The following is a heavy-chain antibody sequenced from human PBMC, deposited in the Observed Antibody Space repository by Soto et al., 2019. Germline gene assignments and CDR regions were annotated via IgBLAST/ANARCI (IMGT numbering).Heavy chain of an antibody. Sequence: SETLSLTCTVSGGSIYFYYWSWIRQAPGKRLEWIGYIYDSGRTTYNPSLKSRVTISVDTSKKQFSLKLSSVTSADTAVFYCARSQWLSGGAFMDVWGPGTTVTASS. CDR1: GGSIYFYY. V-gene: IGHV4-59*01. CDR3: ARSQWLSGGAFMDV. J-gene: IGHJ6*02. CDR2: IYDSGRT. D-gene: IGHD6-19*01.